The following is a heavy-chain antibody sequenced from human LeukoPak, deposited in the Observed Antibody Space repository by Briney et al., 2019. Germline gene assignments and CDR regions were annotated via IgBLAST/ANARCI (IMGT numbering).Heavy chain of an antibody. J-gene: IGHJ4*02. D-gene: IGHD3-9*01. Sequence: KPSETLSLTCAVYGVSFSGYYWSWVRQPPGKGLEWIGEINHSGSTNYNPSLKSRVTISVDTSKNQFSLKLSSVTAADTAVYYCARVVDWLLPFLDYWGQGTLVTVSS. CDR1: GVSFSGYY. V-gene: IGHV4-34*01. CDR2: INHSGST. CDR3: ARVVDWLLPFLDY.